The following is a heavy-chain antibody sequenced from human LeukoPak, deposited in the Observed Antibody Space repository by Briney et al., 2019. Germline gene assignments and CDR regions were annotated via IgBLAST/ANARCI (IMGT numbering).Heavy chain of an antibody. J-gene: IGHJ5*02. CDR2: IYYSGST. Sequence: SETLSLTCTVSGGSISSSSYYWGWIRQPPGKGLEWIGSIYYSGSTYYNPSLKSRVTISVDTSKNQFSLKLSSVTAADTAVYYRARHHLELPRFDPWGQGTLVTVSS. CDR1: GGSISSSSYY. D-gene: IGHD1-7*01. CDR3: ARHHLELPRFDP. V-gene: IGHV4-39*01.